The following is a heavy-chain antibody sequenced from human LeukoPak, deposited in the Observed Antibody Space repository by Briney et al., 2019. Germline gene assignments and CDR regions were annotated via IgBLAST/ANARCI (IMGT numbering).Heavy chain of an antibody. V-gene: IGHV1-69*04. J-gene: IGHJ3*02. D-gene: IGHD2-21*02. CDR1: GGTFSSYA. CDR3: AREGGCGGDCYSHDAFDI. CDR2: IIPILGIA. Sequence: GASVKVSCKASGGTFSSYAISWVRQAPGQGLEWMGRIIPILGIANYAQKVQGRVTITADKSTSTPYMELSSLRSEDTAVYYCAREGGCGGDCYSHDAFDIWGQGTMVTVSS.